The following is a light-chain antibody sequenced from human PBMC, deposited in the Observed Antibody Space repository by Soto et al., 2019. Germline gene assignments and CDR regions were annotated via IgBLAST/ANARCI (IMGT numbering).Light chain of an antibody. CDR2: AAS. J-gene: IGKJ5*01. V-gene: IGKV1-39*01. CDR3: QQSYSTLSIT. CDR1: ENIARH. Sequence: DIQMTQSPSSLSASVGDRITITCRASENIARHLNWYQQKPGKAPNLLIYAASNLQNGVPLRFRGGGSGTDFTLTISNLQPEDCATYYCQQSYSTLSITFGQGTRLEIK.